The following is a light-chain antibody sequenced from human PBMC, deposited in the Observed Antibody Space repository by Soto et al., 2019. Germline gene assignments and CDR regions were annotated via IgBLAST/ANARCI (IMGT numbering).Light chain of an antibody. J-gene: IGKJ1*01. Sequence: EVVLTQSPGTLSLSPRERATLSCRASQSVSNNYLAWYQHKPGQAPRLLIYGAFNRAPGIPDRFSGSGSGPDFTLTISRLEPEDFAVYYCQQYAASPRTFGQGTLVEVQ. CDR2: GAF. CDR3: QQYAASPRT. CDR1: QSVSNNY. V-gene: IGKV3-20*01.